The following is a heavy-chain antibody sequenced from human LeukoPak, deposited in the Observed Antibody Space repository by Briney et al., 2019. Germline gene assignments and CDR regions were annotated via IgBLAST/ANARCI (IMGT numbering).Heavy chain of an antibody. J-gene: IGHJ4*02. Sequence: SQTLSLTCAISGDSVSSNSAAWTWIRQSPSRGLEWLGRTFYRSKWYNEYAVSVKSRITINPDTSKNQFSLQVNSVTPEDTAVYYCARRLRQQLWLRDLYYFDYWGQGTLVTVSS. CDR2: TFYRSKWYN. CDR1: GDSVSSNSAA. D-gene: IGHD5-18*01. CDR3: ARRLRQQLWLRDLYYFDY. V-gene: IGHV6-1*01.